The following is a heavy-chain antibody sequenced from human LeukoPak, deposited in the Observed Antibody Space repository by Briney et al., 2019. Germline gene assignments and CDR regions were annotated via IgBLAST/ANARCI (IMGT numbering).Heavy chain of an antibody. V-gene: IGHV1-69*06. CDR1: GGTFSSYA. J-gene: IGHJ5*02. Sequence: SVKVSCKASGGTFSSYAISWVRQAPGQGLEWMGGIIPIFGTANYAQKFQGRVTITADKSTSTAYMELSSLRSEDTAVYYCARENYDYVWGSYRYTDWFDPWGQGTLVTVSS. CDR3: ARENYDYVWGSYRYTDWFDP. D-gene: IGHD3-16*02. CDR2: IIPIFGTA.